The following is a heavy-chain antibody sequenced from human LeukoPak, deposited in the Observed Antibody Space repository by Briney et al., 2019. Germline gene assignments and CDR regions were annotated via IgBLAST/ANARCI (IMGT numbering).Heavy chain of an antibody. Sequence: GGSLRLSCAASGVIFSSYAMSWVRQAPGKGLEWVSTISGSGGSTYYADSVKGRFTISRDNSKNTLYLQMNSLRAEDTAVYYCAKGGYGMDVWGQGTTVTVSS. CDR2: ISGSGGST. CDR1: GVIFSSYA. J-gene: IGHJ6*02. CDR3: AKGGYGMDV. D-gene: IGHD1-26*01. V-gene: IGHV3-23*01.